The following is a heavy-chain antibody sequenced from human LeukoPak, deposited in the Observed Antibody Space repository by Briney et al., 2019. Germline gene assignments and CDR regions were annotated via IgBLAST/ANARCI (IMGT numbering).Heavy chain of an antibody. CDR1: GLNFKFYA. Sequence: GGSLRLSCAVSGLNFKFYAMSWVRQAPGKGLEWVSAISGSGGSTYYADSVKGRFTISRDNSKNTLYLQMNSLRAEDTAVYYCAKSPTTVTPFDYWGQGTLVTVSS. CDR2: ISGSGGST. CDR3: AKSPTTVTPFDY. J-gene: IGHJ4*02. D-gene: IGHD4-17*01. V-gene: IGHV3-23*01.